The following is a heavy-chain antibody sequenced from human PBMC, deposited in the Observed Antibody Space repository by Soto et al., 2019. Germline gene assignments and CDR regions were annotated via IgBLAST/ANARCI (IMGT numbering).Heavy chain of an antibody. CDR2: IVVGSGNT. V-gene: IGHV1-58*01. CDR1: GFTFTSSA. Sequence: ASVKVSCKASGFTFTSSAVQWVRQARGQRLEWIGWIVVGSGNTNYAQKFQERVTITRDMSTSTAYMELSSLRSEDTAVYYCAADQIGNYDFWSGYGGMDVWGQGTTVTV. J-gene: IGHJ6*02. D-gene: IGHD3-3*01. CDR3: AADQIGNYDFWSGYGGMDV.